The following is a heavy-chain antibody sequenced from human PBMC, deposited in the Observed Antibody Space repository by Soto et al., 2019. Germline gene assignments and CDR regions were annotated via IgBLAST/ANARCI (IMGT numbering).Heavy chain of an antibody. CDR3: AKGQDSNYYYGMDV. D-gene: IGHD4-4*01. J-gene: IGHJ6*02. V-gene: IGHV3-23*01. CDR2: ISGSGGST. Sequence: PXESLSLSCAASGFTVSSYAMSWVRQAPGKGLEWVSAISGSGGSTYYADSVKGRFTISRDNSKNTLYLQMNSLRAEDTAVYYCAKGQDSNYYYGMDVWGQGTTVTSP. CDR1: GFTVSSYA.